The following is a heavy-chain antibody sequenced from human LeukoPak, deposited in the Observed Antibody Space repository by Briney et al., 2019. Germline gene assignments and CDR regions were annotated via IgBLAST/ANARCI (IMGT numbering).Heavy chain of an antibody. CDR1: GFTFSSYS. CDR2: ISSSSSYI. V-gene: IGHV3-21*01. J-gene: IGHJ4*02. CDR3: AKDPTHYRVWDDYDSTVLSY. Sequence: GGSLRLSCAASGFTFSSYSMNWVRQAPGKGLEWVSSISSSSSYIYYADSVKGRFTISRDNAKNSLYPQMNSLRAEDTAVYYCAKDPTHYRVWDDYDSTVLSYWGQGTLVTVSS. D-gene: IGHD3-22*01.